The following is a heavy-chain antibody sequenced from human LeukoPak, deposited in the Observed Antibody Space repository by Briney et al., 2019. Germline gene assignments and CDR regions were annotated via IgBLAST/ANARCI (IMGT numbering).Heavy chain of an antibody. D-gene: IGHD1-26*01. V-gene: IGHV3-48*04. Sequence: GGSLRLSCAASGFTFSSYSMNWVRQAPGKGLEWVSYISSSSSTIYYADSVKGRFTISRDNAKNSLYLQMNSLRAEDTAVYYCARGIVGATSSLARFDPWGQGTLVTVSS. CDR1: GFTFSSYS. CDR2: ISSSSSTI. J-gene: IGHJ5*02. CDR3: ARGIVGATSSLARFDP.